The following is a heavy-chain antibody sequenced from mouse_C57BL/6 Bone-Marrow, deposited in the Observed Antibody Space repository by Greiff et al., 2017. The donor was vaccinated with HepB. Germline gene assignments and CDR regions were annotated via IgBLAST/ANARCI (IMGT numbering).Heavy chain of an antibody. Sequence: QVQLQQPGAELVKPGASVKMSCKASGYTFTSYWITWVKQRPGQGLEWIGDIYPGSGSTNYNEKFKSKATLTVDTSSSTAYMQLSSLTSEDSAVYYCARRDYYDYSLSYWGQGTTLTVSS. V-gene: IGHV1-55*01. CDR2: IYPGSGST. D-gene: IGHD2-4*01. J-gene: IGHJ2*01. CDR3: ARRDYYDYSLSY. CDR1: GYTFTSYW.